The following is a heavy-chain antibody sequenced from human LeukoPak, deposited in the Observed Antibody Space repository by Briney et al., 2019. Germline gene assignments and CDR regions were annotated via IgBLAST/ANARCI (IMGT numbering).Heavy chain of an antibody. V-gene: IGHV3-21*01. CDR3: ARLGSTSCPISFDY. CDR2: ISSSSSYI. J-gene: IGHJ4*02. CDR1: GFTFSSYS. Sequence: PGGSLRLPCAASGFTFSSYSMNWVRQAPGKGLEWVSSISSSSSYIYYADSVKGRFTISRDNAKNSLYLQMNSLRAEDTAVYYCARLGSTSCPISFDYWGQGTLVTVSS. D-gene: IGHD2-2*01.